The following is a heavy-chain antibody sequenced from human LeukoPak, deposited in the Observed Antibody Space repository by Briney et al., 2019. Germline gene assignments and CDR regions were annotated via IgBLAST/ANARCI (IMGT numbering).Heavy chain of an antibody. V-gene: IGHV4-39*01. Sequence: SETLSLTCTVSGGPISSSSYYWGWIRQPPGKGLEWIGSIYYSGSTYYNPSLKSRVTISVDTSKNQFSLKLSSVTAADTAVYYCATLYSSLDYWGQGTLVTVSS. CDR3: ATLYSSLDY. D-gene: IGHD6-19*01. J-gene: IGHJ4*02. CDR2: IYYSGST. CDR1: GGPISSSSYY.